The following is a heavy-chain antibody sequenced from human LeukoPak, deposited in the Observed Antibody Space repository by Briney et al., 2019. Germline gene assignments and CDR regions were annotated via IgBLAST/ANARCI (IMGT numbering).Heavy chain of an antibody. CDR3: ARTTAMVTIFDY. Sequence: GASVKVSCTASGYTFTSYYMHWVRQAPGQRLEWMGWINAGNGNTKYSQKFQGRVTITRDTSASTAYMELSSLRSEDTAVYYCARTTAMVTIFDYWGQGTLVTVSS. CDR1: GYTFTSYY. D-gene: IGHD5-18*01. J-gene: IGHJ4*02. CDR2: INAGNGNT. V-gene: IGHV1-3*01.